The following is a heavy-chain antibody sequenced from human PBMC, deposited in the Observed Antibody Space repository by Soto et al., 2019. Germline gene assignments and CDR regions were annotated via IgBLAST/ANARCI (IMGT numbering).Heavy chain of an antibody. CDR3: ATMGTPATGLYFFDY. J-gene: IGHJ4*02. D-gene: IGHD2-15*01. V-gene: IGHV4-30-4*01. CDR1: GGSISSGNYY. CDR2: ISYSGST. Sequence: PSETLSLTCTVSGGSISSGNYYWSWIRQPPGKGLEWIGFISYSGSTYYSTSLKSRVTISVDTSKSQFSLNLSFVTAADTAVYNCATMGTPATGLYFFDYWGQGSLVPVSS.